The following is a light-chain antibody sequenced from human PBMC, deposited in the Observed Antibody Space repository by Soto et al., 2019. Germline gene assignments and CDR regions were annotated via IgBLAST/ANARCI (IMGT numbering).Light chain of an antibody. CDR3: QQYGSSFRGYT. CDR1: QSVSSSY. Sequence: EIVLTQSPGTLSLSPGERATLSCRASQSVSSSYLAWYQQKPGQAPRLLIYGASSRATGIPDRFSGSGSGTDFTLTISRLEPEDFAGYYCQQYGSSFRGYTFGQGTKLEIK. J-gene: IGKJ2*01. V-gene: IGKV3-20*01. CDR2: GAS.